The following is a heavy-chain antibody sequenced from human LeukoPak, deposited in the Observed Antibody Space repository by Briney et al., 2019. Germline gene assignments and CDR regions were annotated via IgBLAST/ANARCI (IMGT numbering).Heavy chain of an antibody. CDR3: AKDRRYFDWLSDFDY. V-gene: IGHV3-30*18. J-gene: IGHJ4*02. CDR2: ISYDGSNK. D-gene: IGHD3-9*01. CDR1: GFSFSGNA. Sequence: PGGSLRLSCAASGFSFSGNAMAWVRQAPGKGLEWVAVISYDGSNKYYADSVKGRFTISRDNSKNTLYLQMNSLRAEDTAVYYCAKDRRYFDWLSDFDYWGQGTLVTVSS.